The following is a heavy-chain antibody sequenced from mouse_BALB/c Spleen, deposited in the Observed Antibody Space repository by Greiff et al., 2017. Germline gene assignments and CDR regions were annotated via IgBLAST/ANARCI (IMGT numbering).Heavy chain of an antibody. D-gene: IGHD3-2*01. Sequence: QVQLQQSGAELVRPGVSVKISCKGSGYTFTDYAMHWVKQSHAKSLEWIGVISTYYGDASYNQKFKGKATMTVDKSSSTAYMELARLTSEDSAIYYVRLDSSGYQYYFDYWGQGTTLTVSS. CDR1: GYTFTDYA. V-gene: IGHV1S137*01. J-gene: IGHJ2*01. CDR2: ISTYYGDA. CDR3: RLDSSGYQYYFDY.